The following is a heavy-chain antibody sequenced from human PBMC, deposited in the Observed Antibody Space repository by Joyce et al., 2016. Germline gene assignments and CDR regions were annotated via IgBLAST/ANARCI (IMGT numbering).Heavy chain of an antibody. V-gene: IGHV3-23*01. CDR3: AIDYDTSVYYYWYFDL. D-gene: IGHD3-22*01. Sequence: EVHLLESGGGLVQPGGSLRLSCAASGLTLSSCSLSWVRQGPGKGLEWVSTIDDSGGSTYYADSVMGRFTISRDNSKNTVYLQMNSLRAEDTALYYCAIDYDTSVYYYWYFDLWGRGTLVTVSS. J-gene: IGHJ2*01. CDR2: IDDSGGST. CDR1: GLTLSSCS.